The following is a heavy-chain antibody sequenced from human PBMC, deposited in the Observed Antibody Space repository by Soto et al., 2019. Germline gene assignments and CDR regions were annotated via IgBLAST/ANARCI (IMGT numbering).Heavy chain of an antibody. V-gene: IGHV1-46*01. CDR1: GYTFTHYY. J-gene: IGHJ4*02. CDR2: INPSGGST. D-gene: IGHD2-8*01. Sequence: QVQLVQSGAEVKKPGASVKVSCKASGYTFTHYYIHWVRQAPGQGLEWMGMINPSGGSTDYAQMFQGRVTMTTDTSTTTVYMELSSLRCDDTAVYYCARPPFPGCINGVCYPCDHWGQGTLVTVSS. CDR3: ARPPFPGCINGVCYPCDH.